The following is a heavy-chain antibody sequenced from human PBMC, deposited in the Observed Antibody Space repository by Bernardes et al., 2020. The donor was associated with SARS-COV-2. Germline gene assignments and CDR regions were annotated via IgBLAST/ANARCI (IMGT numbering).Heavy chain of an antibody. Sequence: SETLSLTCTVSGGSINSVIYYWGWIRQPPGKGLEWIGTVYYSGSTYYNLSLKSRVTMSVDTSKNQFSLHLNSVTAADTALYYCARRAYFYDSGDYDADYSFDYWGQGILVTVSS. CDR2: VYYSGST. CDR3: ARRAYFYDSGDYDADYSFDY. V-gene: IGHV4-39*01. D-gene: IGHD3-22*01. CDR1: GGSINSVIYY. J-gene: IGHJ4*02.